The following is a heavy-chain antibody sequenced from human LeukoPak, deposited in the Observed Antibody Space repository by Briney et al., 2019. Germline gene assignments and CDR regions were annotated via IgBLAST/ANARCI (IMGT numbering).Heavy chain of an antibody. V-gene: IGHV3-48*01. D-gene: IGHD5-24*01. Sequence: GGPLRLSCAASGFTFSSYSMNWVRQAPGKGLEWVSYISSSSSTIYYADSVKGRFTISRDNSKNTLYLQMNSLRVEDTAVYYCARDSARRDGHNFDYWGQGTLVTVSS. CDR1: GFTFSSYS. J-gene: IGHJ4*02. CDR2: ISSSSSTI. CDR3: ARDSARRDGHNFDY.